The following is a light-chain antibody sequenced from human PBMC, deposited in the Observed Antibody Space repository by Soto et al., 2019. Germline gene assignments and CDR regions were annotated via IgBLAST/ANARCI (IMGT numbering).Light chain of an antibody. CDR1: QSVSSL. V-gene: IGKV3-11*01. Sequence: EIVLTQSPATLSLSPGERATLSCRASQSVSSLLAWYQQKPGQAPRLLIYDASSRATGIPTRFSGSGSGTDFTLTISSLEPEDFAVYCCQQRSNWPLTFGGGTKVEIK. J-gene: IGKJ4*01. CDR2: DAS. CDR3: QQRSNWPLT.